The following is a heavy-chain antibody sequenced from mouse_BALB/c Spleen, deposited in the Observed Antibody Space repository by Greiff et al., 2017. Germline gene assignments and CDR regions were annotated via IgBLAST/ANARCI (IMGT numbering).Heavy chain of an antibody. CDR1: GYTFTDYN. CDR3: AREGVRGYAMDY. Sequence: VQLKQSGPELVKPGASVKISCKASGYTFTDYNMHWVKQSHGKSLEWIGYIYPYNGGTGYNQKFKSKATLTVDNSSNTAYMQLSSLTSEDSAVYYCAREGVRGYAMDYWGQGTSVTVSS. D-gene: IGHD2-14*01. V-gene: IGHV1S29*02. J-gene: IGHJ4*01. CDR2: IYPYNGGT.